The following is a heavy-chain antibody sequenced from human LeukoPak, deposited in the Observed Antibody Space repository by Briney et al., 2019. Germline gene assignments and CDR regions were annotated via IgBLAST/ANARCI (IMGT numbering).Heavy chain of an antibody. D-gene: IGHD6-13*01. CDR2: IIPIFGTA. V-gene: IGHV1-69*05. J-gene: IGHJ4*02. CDR3: ASRGIAEAGPLFDS. Sequence: SVKVSCKASGGTFSSYAISWVRQAPGQGLEWMGRIIPIFGTANYAQKFQGRVTITTDESTSTAYMELSSLRSEDTAVYYCASRGIAEAGPLFDSWGQGTLVTVSS. CDR1: GGTFSSYA.